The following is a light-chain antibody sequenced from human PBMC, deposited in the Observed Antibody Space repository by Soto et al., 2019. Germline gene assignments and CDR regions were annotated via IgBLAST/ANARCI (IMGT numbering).Light chain of an antibody. V-gene: IGLV2-14*03. CDR2: DVT. CDR3: ISYTGFDTYV. CDR1: STEIGAYKF. Sequence: QSALTQPASVSASPGQSITISCTGTSTEIGAYKFVSWYQQHPGKAPKLMIYDVTSRPSGVSNRFSGSKSGNTASLIISGLQAEDEGDYYCISYTGFDTYVFGTGTKVTVL. J-gene: IGLJ1*01.